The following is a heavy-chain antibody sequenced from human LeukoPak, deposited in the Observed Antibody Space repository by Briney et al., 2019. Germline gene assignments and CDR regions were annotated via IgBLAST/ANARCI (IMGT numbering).Heavy chain of an antibody. D-gene: IGHD3-10*01. CDR1: GYIFGKCW. V-gene: IGHV5-51*01. CDR2: SYPDDSDT. Sequence: GKALIISCDGSGYIFGKCWIGWVRQMPGKGVEWMGISYPDDSDTIYNPSFQGQVTISADTSISTAYLRWSSLKASDTAMYYCARGAYGSGSSYTYSGMDVWGQGTTVTVSS. J-gene: IGHJ6*02. CDR3: ARGAYGSGSSYTYSGMDV.